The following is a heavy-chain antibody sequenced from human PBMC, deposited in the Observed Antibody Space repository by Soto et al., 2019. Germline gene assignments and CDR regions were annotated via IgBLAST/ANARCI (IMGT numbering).Heavy chain of an antibody. CDR2: IYYSGST. CDR1: GGSVSSGSHY. Sequence: QVQLQESGPGLVKPTETLSLTGTVSGGSVSSGSHYWSWIRQPPGKGLEWIGYIYYSGSTNYNPSLKSRVTISADTSKNQFSLKLSSVTAADTAVYYCARDRWFDPWGQGTLVTVSS. CDR3: ARDRWFDP. V-gene: IGHV4-61*01. J-gene: IGHJ5*02.